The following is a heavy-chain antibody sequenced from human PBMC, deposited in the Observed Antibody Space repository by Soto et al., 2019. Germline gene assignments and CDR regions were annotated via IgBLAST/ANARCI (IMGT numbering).Heavy chain of an antibody. CDR1: GGSVSSNSYS. J-gene: IGHJ4*02. CDR3: ARGRKGPNYYDSRGSEAPLFDY. D-gene: IGHD3-22*01. V-gene: IGHV4-39*07. Sequence: SETLSHTCSGSGGSVSSNSYSWRWIRQSTEKGLEWIGTIYSTENTDYHTSLLGRVTISVDTSKNQFSLKLSSVTAADTAVYYCARGRKGPNYYDSRGSEAPLFDYWGQGTLVPVSS. CDR2: IYSTENT.